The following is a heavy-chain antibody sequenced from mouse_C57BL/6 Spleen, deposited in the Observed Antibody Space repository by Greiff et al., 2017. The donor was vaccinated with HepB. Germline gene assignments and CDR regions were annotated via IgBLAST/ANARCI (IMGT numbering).Heavy chain of an antibody. V-gene: IGHV1-64*01. J-gene: IGHJ1*03. CDR2: IHPNSGST. D-gene: IGHD1-1*01. Sequence: VQLQQPGAELVKPGASVKLSCKASGYTFTSYWMHWVKQRPGQGLEWIGMIHPNSGSTNYNEKFKSKATLTVDKSSSTAYMQLSSLTSEDSAVYYSARAVVDWYFGVWGTGTTVTVAS. CDR1: GYTFTSYW. CDR3: ARAVVDWYFGV.